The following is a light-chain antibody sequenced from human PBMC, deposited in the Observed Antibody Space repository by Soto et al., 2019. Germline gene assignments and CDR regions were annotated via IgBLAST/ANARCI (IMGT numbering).Light chain of an antibody. CDR1: QSVSGTY. CDR3: QQYGSSPT. J-gene: IGKJ4*01. CDR2: AAS. Sequence: EIVLTQSPGTLSLSPGERATLSCRASQSVSGTYLAWYQQKPGQAPRLLIYAASSRATGIPHRFSGSGSGTDFTLTISRLEPGDFAVYFCQQYGSSPTFGGGTKVEIK. V-gene: IGKV3-20*01.